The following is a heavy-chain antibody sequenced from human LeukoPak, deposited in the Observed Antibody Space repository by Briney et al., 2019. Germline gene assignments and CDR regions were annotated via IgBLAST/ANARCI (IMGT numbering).Heavy chain of an antibody. CDR2: VNRDGSET. Sequence: GGSLRLSCAASGFTFSNAWMSWVRQVPGRGPEWVANVNRDGSETYYLDSVKGRFTISKDNAKNSLYLQMNSLRAEDTALYHCARNNGMDVWGQGTTVIVSS. V-gene: IGHV3-7*03. CDR1: GFTFSNAW. CDR3: ARNNGMDV. J-gene: IGHJ6*02.